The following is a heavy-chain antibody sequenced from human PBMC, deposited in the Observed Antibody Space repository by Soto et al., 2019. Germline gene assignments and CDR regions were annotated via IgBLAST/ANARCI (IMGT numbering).Heavy chain of an antibody. D-gene: IGHD3-22*01. J-gene: IGHJ5*02. Sequence: ASVKVSCKASGYTFTSYYMHWVRQAPGQGLEWMGIINPSGGSTSYAQKFQGRVTMTRDTSTSTVYMELSSLRSEDTAVYYCARDQNYYDSSGYVDPWGQGTPVTVSS. CDR1: GYTFTSYY. CDR3: ARDQNYYDSSGYVDP. CDR2: INPSGGST. V-gene: IGHV1-46*01.